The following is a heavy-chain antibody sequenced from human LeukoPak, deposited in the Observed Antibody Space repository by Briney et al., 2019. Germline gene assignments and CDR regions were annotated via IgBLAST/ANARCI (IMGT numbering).Heavy chain of an antibody. Sequence: SVKVSCKASGGTFSSYAISWVRQAPGQGLEWMGGIIPIFGTANYAQKFQGRVTITADESTSTAYMELSSLRSEDTAVYHCARDPYGSRFPGFDPWGQGTLVTVSS. CDR2: IIPIFGTA. CDR3: ARDPYGSRFPGFDP. J-gene: IGHJ5*02. CDR1: GGTFSSYA. V-gene: IGHV1-69*01. D-gene: IGHD6-13*01.